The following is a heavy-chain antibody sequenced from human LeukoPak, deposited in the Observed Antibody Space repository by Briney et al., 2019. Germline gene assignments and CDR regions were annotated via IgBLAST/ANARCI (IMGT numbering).Heavy chain of an antibody. Sequence: PSETLSLTCTVSVGSISSYYWSWIRQPPGKGLEWIGYIYYSGSTNYNPSLKSRVTISVDTSKNQFSLKLSSVTAADTAVYYCARTGYTVAPDYCGQGTLVTVSS. D-gene: IGHD4-23*01. J-gene: IGHJ4*02. V-gene: IGHV4-59*01. CDR1: VGSISSYY. CDR2: IYYSGST. CDR3: ARTGYTVAPDY.